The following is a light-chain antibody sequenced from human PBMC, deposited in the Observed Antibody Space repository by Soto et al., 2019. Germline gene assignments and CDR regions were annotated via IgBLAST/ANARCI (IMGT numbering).Light chain of an antibody. CDR3: SSYTSRSTPV. V-gene: IGLV2-14*01. CDR2: EVS. CDR1: SSDVGTYKY. Sequence: QSALTQPASVSGSPGQSITISCTGNSSDVGTYKYVSWYQQLPGKAPKLMIYEVSNRPSGVSNRFSGSKSGNTASLTISGLQAEDEADYYCSSYTSRSTPVFGAGTKLTVL. J-gene: IGLJ2*01.